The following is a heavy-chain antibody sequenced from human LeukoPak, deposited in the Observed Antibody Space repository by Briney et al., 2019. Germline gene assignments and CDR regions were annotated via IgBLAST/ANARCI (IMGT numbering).Heavy chain of an antibody. CDR1: GFTFSSYW. J-gene: IGHJ4*02. CDR2: IISDGSST. CDR3: ARCSGGFCSLGFDF. D-gene: IGHD2-15*01. V-gene: IGHV3-74*01. Sequence: GGSLRLSCAASGFTFSSYWMHWVRQAPRKGLVWVSRIISDGSSTSYADSVKGRFTISRDNAKNTLYLQMNSLRAEDTAVYYCARCSGGFCSLGFDFWGQGTLVTVSS.